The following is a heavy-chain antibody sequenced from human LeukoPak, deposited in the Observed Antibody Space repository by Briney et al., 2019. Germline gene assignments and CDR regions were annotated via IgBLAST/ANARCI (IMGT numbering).Heavy chain of an antibody. CDR2: ISYDGSNK. V-gene: IGHV3-30-3*01. D-gene: IGHD3-22*01. Sequence: PGRSLRLSCAASGFTFSSYAMHWVRQAPGKGLEWVAVISYDGSNKYYADSVKGRFTISRDNSKNTLYLQMNSLRAEDTAVYYCARDNYYDSSGYYYYGMDVWGQGTTVTVSS. CDR3: ARDNYYDSSGYYYYGMDV. CDR1: GFTFSSYA. J-gene: IGHJ6*02.